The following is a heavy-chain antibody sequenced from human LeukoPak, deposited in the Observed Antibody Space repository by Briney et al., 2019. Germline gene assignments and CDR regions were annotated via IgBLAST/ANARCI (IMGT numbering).Heavy chain of an antibody. J-gene: IGHJ4*02. CDR2: IYHSGST. D-gene: IGHD5-12*01. CDR1: GGSISSSNW. CDR3: ARTSAYGGYDYPYYFDY. V-gene: IGHV4-4*02. Sequence: PSETLSLTCAVSGGSISSSNWWSWVRQPPGKGLEWIGEIYHSGSTNYNPSLKSRVTISVDKSKNQFSLKLSSVTAADTAVYYCARTSAYGGYDYPYYFDYWGQGTLVTVSS.